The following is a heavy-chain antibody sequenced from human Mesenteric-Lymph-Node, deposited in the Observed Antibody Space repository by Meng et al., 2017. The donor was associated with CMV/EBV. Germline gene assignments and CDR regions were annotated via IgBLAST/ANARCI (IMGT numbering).Heavy chain of an antibody. V-gene: IGHV4-59*01. CDR2: VYNSGST. J-gene: IGHJ4*02. Sequence: GSLRLSCSVSGGSISSDFWTWIWQPPGKGLEWIGYVYNSGSTDYNPSLKSRVTILVDTSKKQFSLKLTSVTAADTAVYYCARDVGGYYDSWGQGTLVTVSS. CDR1: GGSISSDF. CDR3: ARDVGGYYDS.